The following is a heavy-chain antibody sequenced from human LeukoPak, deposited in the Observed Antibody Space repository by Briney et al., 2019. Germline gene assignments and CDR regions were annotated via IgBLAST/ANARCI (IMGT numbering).Heavy chain of an antibody. D-gene: IGHD5-18*01. V-gene: IGHV4-39*01. J-gene: IGHJ4*02. CDR1: GGSISSSSYY. CDR2: IYYSGST. CDR3: ARRGAGYSYGFFDY. Sequence: SETLSLTCTVSGGSISSSSYYWGWIRQPPGKGLEWIGSIYYSGSTYYNPSLKSRVTISVDTSKNQFSLKLSSVTAADTAVYYCARRGAGYSYGFFDYWGQGTLVTVSS.